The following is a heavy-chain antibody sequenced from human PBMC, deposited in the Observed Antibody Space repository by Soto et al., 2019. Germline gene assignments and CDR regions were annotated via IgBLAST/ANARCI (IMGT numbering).Heavy chain of an antibody. Sequence: QVQLQESGPGLVKPSETLSLTCTVSGGSVSSGSYYWSWIRQPPGKGLEWIGYIYYSGSTNYNPSLKSRVTISVDTSKNQFSLKLSSVTAADTAVYYCARDLVDSSGLDYWGQGTLVTVSS. J-gene: IGHJ4*02. CDR3: ARDLVDSSGLDY. D-gene: IGHD6-19*01. CDR2: IYYSGST. CDR1: GGSVSSGSYY. V-gene: IGHV4-61*01.